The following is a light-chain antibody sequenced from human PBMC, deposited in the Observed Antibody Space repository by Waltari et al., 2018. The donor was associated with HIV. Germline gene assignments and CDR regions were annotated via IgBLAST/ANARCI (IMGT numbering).Light chain of an antibody. Sequence: QSALTQPPSASGSPGHSVTISCTGTSSDIGGYTYVSWYQQYPGKAPKLMIYEVSKRPSGVPDRFSGSKSANTASLTVSGLQAEDEADYYCSSYGGSANLLFGGGTKPTVL. J-gene: IGLJ2*01. CDR1: SSDIGGYTY. V-gene: IGLV2-8*01. CDR2: EVS. CDR3: SSYGGSANLL.